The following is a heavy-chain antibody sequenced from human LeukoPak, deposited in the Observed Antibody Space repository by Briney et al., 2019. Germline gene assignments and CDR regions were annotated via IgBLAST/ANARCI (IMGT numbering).Heavy chain of an antibody. J-gene: IGHJ4*02. V-gene: IGHV3-30*02. CDR1: GFTFSSYG. CDR3: ARGDILTPPVGY. D-gene: IGHD3-9*01. CDR2: IRYDGSNK. Sequence: GGSLRLSCAASGFTFSSYGMHWVRQAPGKGLEWVAFIRYDGSNKYYADSVKGRFTISRDNSKNTLYLQMNSLRAEDTAVYYCARGDILTPPVGYWGQGTLVTVSS.